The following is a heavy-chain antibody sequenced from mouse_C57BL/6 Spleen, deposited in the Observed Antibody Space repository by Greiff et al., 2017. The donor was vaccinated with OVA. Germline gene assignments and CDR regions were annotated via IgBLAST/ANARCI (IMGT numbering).Heavy chain of an antibody. CDR1: GYTFPSYW. D-gene: IGHD1-1*01. Sequence: QVQLQQPGAELVKPGASVKMSCKASGYTFPSYWITWVKQRPGQGLAWIGDIYPGSGSTNYNEKFKSKATLTVDTSSSTAYMQLSSLTSEDSAVYYCVGSSYVAWFAYWGQGTLVTVSA. CDR2: IYPGSGST. J-gene: IGHJ3*01. CDR3: VGSSYVAWFAY. V-gene: IGHV1-55*01.